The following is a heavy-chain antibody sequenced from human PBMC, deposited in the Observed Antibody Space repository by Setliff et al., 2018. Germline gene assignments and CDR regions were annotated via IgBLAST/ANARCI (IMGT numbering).Heavy chain of an antibody. Sequence: GASVKVSCKTPGKTDDSYHIHWVRQAPGQGLEWMGVIKPGIDTTTYAEMFGGRVTMTRDTSPSTVYMELNSLTSDDTAVYYCARAGLEAAGMKRVFDHWGQGTLVTVSS. D-gene: IGHD6-25*01. CDR3: ARAGLEAAGMKRVFDH. V-gene: IGHV1-46*02. CDR1: GKTDDSYH. J-gene: IGHJ4*02. CDR2: IKPGIDTT.